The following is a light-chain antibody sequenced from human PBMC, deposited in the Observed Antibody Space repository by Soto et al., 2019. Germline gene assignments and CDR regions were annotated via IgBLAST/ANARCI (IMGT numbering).Light chain of an antibody. CDR1: TSDVGSYNR. CDR2: DVG. V-gene: IGLV2-18*02. Sequence: QSVLTQPPSVSGSPGQSVTISCTRTTSDVGSYNRVSWYQQTPGTAPKLIIYDVGSRPSGVPDRFSGSKSGNTASLAISGLQAEDEADYYCDSYTASSTYVFGTGTKVTVL. CDR3: DSYTASSTYV. J-gene: IGLJ1*01.